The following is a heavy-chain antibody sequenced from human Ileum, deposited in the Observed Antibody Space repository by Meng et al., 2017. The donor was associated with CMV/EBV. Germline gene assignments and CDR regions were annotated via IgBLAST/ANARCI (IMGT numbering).Heavy chain of an antibody. Sequence: QVQLQESGPVLVKPSATLSLTFNVSGDSITSFYWSWIRQPAGKALEWIGRIYHGGSTNYNPSLKSRVTLSVDTSKNQFSMRLTSVTAADTAVYYCARGPGGFGDFNFDYWGQGTLVTVSS. V-gene: IGHV4-4*07. CDR1: GDSITSFY. CDR3: ARGPGGFGDFNFDY. CDR2: IYHGGST. D-gene: IGHD3-16*01. J-gene: IGHJ4*02.